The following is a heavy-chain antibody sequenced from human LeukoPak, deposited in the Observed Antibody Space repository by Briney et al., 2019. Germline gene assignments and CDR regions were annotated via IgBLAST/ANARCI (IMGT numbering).Heavy chain of an antibody. CDR2: ITAGNGNT. V-gene: IGHV1-18*01. CDR3: ARDSARGYSYGYNAFDI. D-gene: IGHD5-18*01. Sequence: ASVKVSCKASGYSFSIYGIGWVRQAPRQGLEWMGWITAGNGNTNYAQKVQGRVTMPTDTATSTAYMELRSLSSDDTAVYFCARDSARGYSYGYNAFDIWGQGTMVTVSS. J-gene: IGHJ3*02. CDR1: GYSFSIYG.